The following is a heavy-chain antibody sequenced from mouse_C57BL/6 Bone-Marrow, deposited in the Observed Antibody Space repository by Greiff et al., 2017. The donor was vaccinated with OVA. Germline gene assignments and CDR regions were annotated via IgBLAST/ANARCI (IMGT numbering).Heavy chain of an antibody. Sequence: EVQGVESGGGLVQPGGSLKLSCAASGFTFSDYYMYWVRQTPEKRLEWVAYISNGGGSTYYPDTVKGRFTISRDNAKNTLYLQMSRLKSEDTAMYYCARLGTVSYAIDYWGQGTSVTVSS. CDR2: ISNGGGST. CDR3: ARLGTVSYAIDY. D-gene: IGHD1-1*01. CDR1: GFTFSDYY. V-gene: IGHV5-12*01. J-gene: IGHJ4*01.